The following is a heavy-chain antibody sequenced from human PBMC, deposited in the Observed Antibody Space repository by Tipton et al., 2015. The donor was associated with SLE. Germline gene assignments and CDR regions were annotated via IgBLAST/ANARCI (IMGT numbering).Heavy chain of an antibody. Sequence: SLRLSCAASGFPFSNYALNWVRQAPGKGLEWVSYITSSGNSMYYGDSVKGRFTISRDNAKNSLYLQMDSLRAEDTAVYYCARGALSESRLAFDIWGQGTMVTVSS. V-gene: IGHV3-48*03. D-gene: IGHD3-16*01. CDR1: GFPFSNYA. CDR3: ARGALSESRLAFDI. CDR2: ITSSGNSM. J-gene: IGHJ3*02.